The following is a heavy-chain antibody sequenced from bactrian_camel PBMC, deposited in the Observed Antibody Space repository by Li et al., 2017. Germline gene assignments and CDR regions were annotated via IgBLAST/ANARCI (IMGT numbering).Heavy chain of an antibody. CDR1: AYLFSGSF. CDR2: IYRGGRST. J-gene: IGHJ6*01. V-gene: IGHV3S40*01. CDR3: AADPKSIWTSAGACDPRRDRYNS. Sequence: DVQLVESGGGSVQAGGSLRLSCAASAYLFSGSFCMGWFRQAPGKLREGVAAIYRGGRSTYYSDSVKGRFTISRDNAKNMLYLQMNGLTPEDTGMCYCAADPKSIWTSAGACDPRRDRYNSWGQGTQVTVS. D-gene: IGHD1*01.